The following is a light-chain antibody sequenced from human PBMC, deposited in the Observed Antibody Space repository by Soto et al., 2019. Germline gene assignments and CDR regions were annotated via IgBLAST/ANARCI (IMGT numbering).Light chain of an antibody. J-gene: IGKJ1*01. CDR3: QQYGSSSWT. CDR2: GAS. V-gene: IGKV3-20*01. CDR1: QSISSSY. Sequence: IVLTQSQGTLSLSPGKGATLSCRASQSISSSYLAWYQQRPGQAPRLLIYGASSRATGIPDRFSGSGSGTEFTLTISRLEPEDFAVYYCQQYGSSSWTFGQGTKV.